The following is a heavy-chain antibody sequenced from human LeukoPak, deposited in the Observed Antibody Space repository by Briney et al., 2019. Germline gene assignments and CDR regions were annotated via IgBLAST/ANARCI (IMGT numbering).Heavy chain of an antibody. CDR2: FDPEDGET. Sequence: ASVKVSCKVSGYTLTELSMHWVRQAPGKGLEWMGGFDPEDGETIYAQKFQGRVTMTEGTSTDTAYMELSSLRSEDTAVYYCATLGGPYHWFDPWGQGTLVTVSS. D-gene: IGHD2-21*01. J-gene: IGHJ5*02. CDR1: GYTLTELS. V-gene: IGHV1-24*01. CDR3: ATLGGPYHWFDP.